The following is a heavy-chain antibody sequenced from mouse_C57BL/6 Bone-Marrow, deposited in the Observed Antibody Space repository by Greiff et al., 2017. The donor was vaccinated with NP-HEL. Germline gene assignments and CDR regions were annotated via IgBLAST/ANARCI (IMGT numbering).Heavy chain of an antibody. CDR2: ISSGGSYT. CDR3: ARQNDGYSLAY. CDR1: GFTFSSYG. D-gene: IGHD2-3*01. V-gene: IGHV5-6*01. J-gene: IGHJ3*01. Sequence: EVMLVESGGDLVKPGGSLKLSCAASGFTFSSYGMSWVRQTPDKRLEWVATISSGGSYTYYPDSVKGRFTISRDNAKNTLYLQMSSLKSEDTAMYYCARQNDGYSLAYWGQGTLVTVSA.